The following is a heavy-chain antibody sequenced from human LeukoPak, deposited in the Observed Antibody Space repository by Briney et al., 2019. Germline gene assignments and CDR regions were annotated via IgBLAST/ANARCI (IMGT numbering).Heavy chain of an antibody. CDR1: GDTFDTYT. J-gene: IGHJ5*02. CDR2: FIPAFNTA. V-gene: IGHV1-69*05. CDR3: ARDGRKLMEMATKNWFDP. Sequence: SVKVSCKASGDTFDTYTISWVRQVPGQGLEWMGGFIPAFNTAHYARKFQGRVTITMDASTTTDFMEMSSLRFEDTAVYYCARDGRKLMEMATKNWFDPWGQGTLVTVSS. D-gene: IGHD5-24*01.